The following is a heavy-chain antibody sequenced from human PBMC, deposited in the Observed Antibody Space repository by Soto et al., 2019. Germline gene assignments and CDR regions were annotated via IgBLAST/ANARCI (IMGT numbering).Heavy chain of an antibody. CDR2: IKQDGSEK. CDR3: AREGYGSGTSPILFDP. D-gene: IGHD3-10*01. Sequence: PGGSLRLSCAASGFTFSSYWMSWVRQAPGKGLEWVANIKQDGSEKYYVDSVKGRFSISRDNAKNSLYLQMNSLRAEDTAVYYCAREGYGSGTSPILFDPWGQGTLVTVSS. CDR1: GFTFSSYW. V-gene: IGHV3-7*03. J-gene: IGHJ5*02.